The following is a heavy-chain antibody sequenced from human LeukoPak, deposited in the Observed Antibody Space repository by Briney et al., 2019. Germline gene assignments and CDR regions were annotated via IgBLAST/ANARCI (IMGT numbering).Heavy chain of an antibody. CDR2: THNNGNVT. Sequence: GGSLRLSCAASGFTFSSYWMNWARQGPGEGLEWVATTHNNGNVTSYVDSVQGRFTTSRDNAKNSRYLQMRTWRAEATAVYSCARGGGLDVSGQAATATASS. J-gene: IGHJ6*02. CDR1: GFTFSSYW. D-gene: IGHD3-16*01. CDR3: ARGGGLDV. V-gene: IGHV3-7*03.